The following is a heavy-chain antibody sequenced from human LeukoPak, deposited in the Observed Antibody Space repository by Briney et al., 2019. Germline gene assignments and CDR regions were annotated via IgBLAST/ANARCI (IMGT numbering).Heavy chain of an antibody. J-gene: IGHJ4*02. CDR1: GGSISSSTYY. Sequence: SETLSLTCTVSGGSISSSTYYWGWIRQPPGKGLEWVGSISYSGSTYSNPSLKSRVTISVDKSKNQFSLKLSSVTAADTAVYYCARHTYSSGLGYFDYWGQGTLVTVSP. CDR3: ARHTYSSGLGYFDY. CDR2: ISYSGST. D-gene: IGHD6-19*01. V-gene: IGHV4-39*01.